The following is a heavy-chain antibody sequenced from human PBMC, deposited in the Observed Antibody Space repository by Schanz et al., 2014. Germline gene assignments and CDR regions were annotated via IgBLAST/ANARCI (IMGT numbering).Heavy chain of an antibody. CDR1: GGSFSSNY. CDR2: IYHTGST. CDR3: ARDRGHGDLPGDI. Sequence: QVQLQQWGAGLLKPSETLSLTCAVYGGSFSSNYWSWIRQPPGKGLEWIGEIYHTGSTNYNPSLKSRVTISLDTSKNQFSLNLSSATAADTAVYYCARDRGHGDLPGDIWGQGTMVTVSS. D-gene: IGHD4-17*01. V-gene: IGHV4-34*02. J-gene: IGHJ3*02.